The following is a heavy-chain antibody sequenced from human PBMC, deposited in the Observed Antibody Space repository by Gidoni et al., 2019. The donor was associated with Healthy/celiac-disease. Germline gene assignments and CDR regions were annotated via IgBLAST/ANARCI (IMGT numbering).Heavy chain of an antibody. CDR1: GYTFTSYD. CDR3: ARIPSYYYGSGSDY. CDR2: MTPNSGNT. J-gene: IGHJ4*02. Sequence: QVQLVQSGAEVKKPGASVKVSCKASGYTFTSYDINWVRQATGQGLEWMGWMTPNSGNTGYAQKFQGRVTMTRNTSISTAYMELSSLRSEDTAVYYCARIPSYYYGSGSDYWGQGTLVTVSS. D-gene: IGHD3-10*01. V-gene: IGHV1-8*01.